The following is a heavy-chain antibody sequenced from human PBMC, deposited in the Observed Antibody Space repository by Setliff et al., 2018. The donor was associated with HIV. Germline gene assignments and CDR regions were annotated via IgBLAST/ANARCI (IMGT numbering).Heavy chain of an antibody. CDR2: INPNSGGT. V-gene: IGHV1-2*02. D-gene: IGHD6-13*01. CDR1: GYTFTGYY. CDR3: ARSGYSSSWYLDYYYYYGMDV. Sequence: ASVKVSCKASGYTFTGYYMHCVRQAPGQGLEGMGWINPNSGGTNYAQKFQGRVTMTRDTSLSTAYMELSRLRSDDTAVYYCARSGYSSSWYLDYYYYYGMDVWGQGTTVTVSS. J-gene: IGHJ6*02.